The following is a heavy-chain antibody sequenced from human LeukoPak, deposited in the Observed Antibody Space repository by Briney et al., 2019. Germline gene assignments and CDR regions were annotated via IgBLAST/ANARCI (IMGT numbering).Heavy chain of an antibody. CDR2: IRYDGSNK. CDR3: ARDSLDAVDI. J-gene: IGHJ3*02. V-gene: IGHV3-30*02. D-gene: IGHD2-21*01. CDR1: GFTFSSYG. Sequence: PGGSLRLSCAASGFTFSSYGMHWVRQAPGKGLERVAFIRYDGSNKYYADSVKGRFTLSRDNAQRTLYLQMNRLRAEDTAVYYCARDSLDAVDIWDQGKMVNVSS.